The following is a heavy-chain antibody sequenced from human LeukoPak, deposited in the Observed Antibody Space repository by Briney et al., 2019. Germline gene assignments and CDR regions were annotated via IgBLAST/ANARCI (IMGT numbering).Heavy chain of an antibody. J-gene: IGHJ6*03. CDR3: ARETSQKGAHYMDV. Sequence: SETLSLTCTVSGGSISSYYWSWIRQPPGKGLEWIGYIYYSGSTNYNPSLKSRVTISVDTSKNQFSLKLSYVTAADTAVYYCARETSQKGAHYMDVWGKGTTVTISS. D-gene: IGHD3-16*01. V-gene: IGHV4-59*01. CDR2: IYYSGST. CDR1: GGSISSYY.